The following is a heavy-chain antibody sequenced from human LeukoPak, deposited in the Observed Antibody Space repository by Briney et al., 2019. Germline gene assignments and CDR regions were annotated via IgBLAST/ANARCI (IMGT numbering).Heavy chain of an antibody. Sequence: SETLSLTCAVYGGSFSGYYWSWIRQPPGKGLEWIGEINHSGSTNYNPSLKSRVTISVDTSKNQFSLKLSSVTAADTAVYYCASNSGYEKGYWGQGTLATVSS. CDR1: GGSFSGYY. CDR3: ASNSGYEKGY. J-gene: IGHJ4*02. D-gene: IGHD5-12*01. CDR2: INHSGST. V-gene: IGHV4-34*01.